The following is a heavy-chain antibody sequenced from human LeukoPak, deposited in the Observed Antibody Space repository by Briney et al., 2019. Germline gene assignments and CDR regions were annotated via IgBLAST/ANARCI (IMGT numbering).Heavy chain of an antibody. CDR1: GYSFTGYW. J-gene: IGHJ4*02. Sequence: PGESLKISCKGSGYSFTGYWIGWVRQMPGKGLEWMGIICPGDSDTRYSPSFQGQVTISADKSISTAYLQWSSLKASDTAMYYRARVYYYDSSGYYYVELFDYWGQGTLVTVSS. CDR2: ICPGDSDT. D-gene: IGHD3-22*01. CDR3: ARVYYYDSSGYYYVELFDY. V-gene: IGHV5-51*01.